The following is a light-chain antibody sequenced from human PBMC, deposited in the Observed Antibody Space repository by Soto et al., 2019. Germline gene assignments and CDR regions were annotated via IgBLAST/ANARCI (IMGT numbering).Light chain of an antibody. Sequence: IVLTQSPGPLSLSPGERATLSCRASQSISDTLAWYQQKPGQAPRLLIYGASTRATGIPDRFSGSGSGTDFTLTISRLEPKDFAVYYCQQYSSSPSITFGQGTRLEI. CDR3: QQYSSSPSIT. J-gene: IGKJ5*01. CDR1: QSISDT. V-gene: IGKV3-20*01. CDR2: GAS.